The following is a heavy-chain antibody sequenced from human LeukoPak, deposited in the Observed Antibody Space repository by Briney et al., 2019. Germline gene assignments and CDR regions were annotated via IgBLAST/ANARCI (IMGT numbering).Heavy chain of an antibody. J-gene: IGHJ4*02. CDR3: ARQSRDDYNRYYFDY. CDR2: IYPDDSDT. D-gene: IGHD5-24*01. V-gene: IGHV5-51*01. CDR1: GYSFTSYW. Sequence: GESLKISCKGSGYSFTSYWIGWVRQMPGKGLEWMGIIYPDDSDTRYSPSFQGQVTISADKSISTAYLQWSTLKASDTAIYYCARQSRDDYNRYYFDYWGQGTLVTVSS.